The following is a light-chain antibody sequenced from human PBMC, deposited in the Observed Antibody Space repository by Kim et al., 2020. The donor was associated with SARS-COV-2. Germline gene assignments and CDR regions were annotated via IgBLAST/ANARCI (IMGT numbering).Light chain of an antibody. Sequence: SLFPGEIATLSCRASQSVSSYLAWYQQKPGQAPRLLIYDASNRATVIPARFSGSGSGTDFTLTISSLEPEDFAVYYCQQRSNWWTFGQGTKVDIK. V-gene: IGKV3-11*01. CDR1: QSVSSY. CDR3: QQRSNWWT. J-gene: IGKJ1*01. CDR2: DAS.